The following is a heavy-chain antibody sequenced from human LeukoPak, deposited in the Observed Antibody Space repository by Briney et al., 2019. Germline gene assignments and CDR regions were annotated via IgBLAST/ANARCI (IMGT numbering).Heavy chain of an antibody. CDR3: ARVIPAPTV. V-gene: IGHV1-2*02. Sequence: ASVRVSCKASVFTFFTDCYVHWVRQAPGQGLEWMGWINPYSGETHYSQKFQGRVTMTRDTSISALYMELRWLTSGDTATYYCARVIPAPTVWGQGTTVTVSS. CDR2: INPYSGET. D-gene: IGHD2-2*02. CDR1: VFTFFTDCY. J-gene: IGHJ6*02.